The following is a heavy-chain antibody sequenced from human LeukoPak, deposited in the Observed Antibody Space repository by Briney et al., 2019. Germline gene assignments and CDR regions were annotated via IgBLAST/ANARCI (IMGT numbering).Heavy chain of an antibody. Sequence: SETLSLTCTVSGGSISSSGHYWSWIRQPAGKGLEYLGRIYSTGSTNYNPSLRSRVTISLDTSKSHFSLKLSSVTAADTAVYYCARDQTYSGSGIYTYFDYWGQGILVTVSS. V-gene: IGHV4-61*02. CDR2: IYSTGST. J-gene: IGHJ4*02. CDR3: ARDQTYSGSGIYTYFDY. D-gene: IGHD3-10*01. CDR1: GGSISSSGHY.